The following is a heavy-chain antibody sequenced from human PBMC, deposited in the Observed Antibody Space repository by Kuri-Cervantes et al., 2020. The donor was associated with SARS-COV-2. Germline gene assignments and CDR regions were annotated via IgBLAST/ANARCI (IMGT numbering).Heavy chain of an antibody. J-gene: IGHJ6*02. CDR1: GGSISSYY. CDR2: IYYSGST. CDR3: ARGISRRLALSHYYYYGMDV. D-gene: IGHD3-16*01. Sequence: SETLSLTCTVSGGSISSYYWSWIRQPPGKGLEWIGYIYYSGSTNYNPSLKSRVIISVDTSKNQFSLKLSSVTAADTAVYYCARGISRRLALSHYYYYGMDVWGQGTTVTVSS. V-gene: IGHV4-59*12.